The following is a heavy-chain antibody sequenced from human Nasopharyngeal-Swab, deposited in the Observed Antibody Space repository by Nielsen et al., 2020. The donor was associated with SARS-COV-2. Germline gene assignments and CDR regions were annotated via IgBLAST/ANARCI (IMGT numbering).Heavy chain of an antibody. V-gene: IGHV6-1*01. Sequence: SQTLSLTCAISGDRVSSHSAGWNWIRQSPSRGLAWLGRTLYRSKWYNDYAESVKSRIAVNPDTSKNQFSLQLNSVTPEDTAVYYCARGRDFSFDSWGQGTLVTASS. CDR3: ARGRDFSFDS. J-gene: IGHJ4*02. D-gene: IGHD3-3*01. CDR1: GDRVSSHSAG. CDR2: TLYRSKWYN.